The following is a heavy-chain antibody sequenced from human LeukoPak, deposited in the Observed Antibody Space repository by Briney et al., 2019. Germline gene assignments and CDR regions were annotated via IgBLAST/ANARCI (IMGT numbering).Heavy chain of an antibody. Sequence: GGSLRLSCAASGFTFDDYTMHWVRQAPGKGLEWVSLISWDGGSTYYADSVKGRFTISRDNSKNSLYLQMNSLRTEDTALYYCAKDMRPAAKNYYYYYGMDVWGQGSLVTVSS. D-gene: IGHD2-2*01. CDR3: AKDMRPAAKNYYYYYGMDV. J-gene: IGHJ6*02. V-gene: IGHV3-43*01. CDR1: GFTFDDYT. CDR2: ISWDGGST.